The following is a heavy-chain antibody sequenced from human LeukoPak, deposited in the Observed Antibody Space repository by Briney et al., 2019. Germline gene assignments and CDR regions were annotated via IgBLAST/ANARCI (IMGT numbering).Heavy chain of an antibody. V-gene: IGHV3-20*04. D-gene: IGHD6-19*01. CDR3: ARVIAVAPYYYMDV. CDR1: GFTFDDYG. CDR2: INWNGGST. J-gene: IGHJ6*03. Sequence: GGSLRLSCAASGFTFDDYGMSWVRQAPGKGLEWVSGINWNGGSTGYADSVKGRFTISRDNAKNSLYLQMNSLRAEDTAVYYCARVIAVAPYYYMDVWGKGTTVTVSS.